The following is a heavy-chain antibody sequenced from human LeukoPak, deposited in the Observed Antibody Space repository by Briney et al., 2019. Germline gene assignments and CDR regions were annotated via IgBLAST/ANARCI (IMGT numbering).Heavy chain of an antibody. D-gene: IGHD6-19*01. CDR2: IWYDGSNK. CDR1: GFTFSSYG. J-gene: IGHJ4*02. V-gene: IGHV3-33*01. CDR3: ARDLGSGWPRRPPGY. Sequence: GGSLRLSCAASGFTFSSYGMHWVRQAPGKGLEWVAVIWYDGSNKYYADSVKGRFTISRDNSKNTLDLQMNSLRAEDTAVYYCARDLGSGWPRRPPGYWGQGTLVTVSS.